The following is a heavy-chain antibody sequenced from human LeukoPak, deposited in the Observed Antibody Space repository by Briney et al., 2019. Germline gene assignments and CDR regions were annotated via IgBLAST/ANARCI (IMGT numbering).Heavy chain of an antibody. V-gene: IGHV4-39*07. CDR2: IYYSGST. CDR3: ARYGSGSTRVPV. Sequence: SETLSLTCTVSGGSISSSSYYWGWIRQPPGKGLEWIGSIYYSGSTYYNPSLKSRVTISVDTSKNQFSLKLSSVTAADTAVYYCARYGSGSTRVPVWGQGTLVTVSS. CDR1: GGSISSSSYY. J-gene: IGHJ4*02. D-gene: IGHD3-10*01.